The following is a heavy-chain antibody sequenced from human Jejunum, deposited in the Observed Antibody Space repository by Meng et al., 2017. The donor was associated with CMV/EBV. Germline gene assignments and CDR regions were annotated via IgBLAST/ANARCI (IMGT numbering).Heavy chain of an antibody. CDR3: ARGGGRYGSGTPPFDY. CDR1: LIAPY. V-gene: IGHV3-11*04. CDR2: IIPPGNYI. D-gene: IGHD3-10*01. J-gene: IGHJ4*02. Sequence: LIAPYLTWFRRAPGKGLEGLSFIIPPGNYIYYADSVKGRFTISRDNAKNSLFLQMNNLRAEGTGVYYCARGGGRYGSGTPPFDYWGQGALVTVSS.